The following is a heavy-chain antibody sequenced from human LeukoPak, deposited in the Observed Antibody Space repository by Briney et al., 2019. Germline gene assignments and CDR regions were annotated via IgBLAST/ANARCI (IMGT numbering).Heavy chain of an antibody. J-gene: IGHJ4*02. CDR1: GYTFTDYY. Sequence: ASVKVSCKVSGYTFTDYYMHWVQQAPGKGLEWMGLVDPEDGETIYAEKFQGRVTITADTSSDTAYMELSSLRSEDTAVYYCATFRQLPFDYWGQGTLVTVSS. V-gene: IGHV1-69-2*01. D-gene: IGHD2-2*01. CDR3: ATFRQLPFDY. CDR2: VDPEDGET.